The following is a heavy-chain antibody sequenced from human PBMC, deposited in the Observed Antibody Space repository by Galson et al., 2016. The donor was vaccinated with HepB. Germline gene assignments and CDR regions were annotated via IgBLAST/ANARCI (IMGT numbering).Heavy chain of an antibody. D-gene: IGHD6-19*01. CDR2: IYPGDSDT. CDR1: GYSFSTYW. V-gene: IGHV5-51*01. J-gene: IGHJ6*02. Sequence: QSGAEAKQPGESLKISCKGSGYSFSTYWIGWVRQVPGKGLEWMGIIYPGDSDTKYSPSFQGQATISADESRSAAFLQWNSLKASDTAMYYCVRLPLVSGKRYYGVDVWGQGTTVTVSS. CDR3: VRLPLVSGKRYYGVDV.